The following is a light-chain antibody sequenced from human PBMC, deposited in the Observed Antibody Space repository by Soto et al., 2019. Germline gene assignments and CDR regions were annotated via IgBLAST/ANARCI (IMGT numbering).Light chain of an antibody. J-gene: IGKJ2*01. CDR3: QQYVDLPYT. V-gene: IGKV1-33*01. Sequence: DIQMTQSPSSLSASVGDRVTITCQASQDIGNYLNWYQQKPGKAPKLLIYDASNLEPGVPFRFSGRGSGTDFTFTINSLQPEDLATYYCQQYVDLPYTFCQGTKLEIK. CDR1: QDIGNY. CDR2: DAS.